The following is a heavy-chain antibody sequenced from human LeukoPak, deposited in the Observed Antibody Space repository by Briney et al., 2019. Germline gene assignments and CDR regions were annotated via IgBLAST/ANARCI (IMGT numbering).Heavy chain of an antibody. V-gene: IGHV3-7*03. CDR1: EFTFSTYW. CDR2: INYDGGQT. Sequence: QAGGSLRLSCAASEFTFSTYWMSWVRQAPGKGLEWVANINYDGGQTYYVDSVRGRFTISRDNAKNSLYLQMNSLGVEDTAVYYCARSSGIGTTDYWGQGTLVIVSS. CDR3: ARSSGIGTTDY. J-gene: IGHJ4*02. D-gene: IGHD1-1*01.